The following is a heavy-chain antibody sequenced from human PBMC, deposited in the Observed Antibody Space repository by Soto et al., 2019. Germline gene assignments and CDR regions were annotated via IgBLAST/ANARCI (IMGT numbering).Heavy chain of an antibody. CDR2: INHSGST. D-gene: IGHD2-21*02. CDR3: ARVYSGGHSVSDY. Sequence: QVQLQQWGAGLLKPSETLSLTCAVYGGSFSGYYWSWIRQPPGQGLEGIGEINHSGSTNYTPSLQRRVTISVDTSKNQFSLKLSSVTAADTAVYYCARVYSGGHSVSDYWCQGTLVTVSS. V-gene: IGHV4-34*01. CDR1: GGSFSGYY. J-gene: IGHJ4*02.